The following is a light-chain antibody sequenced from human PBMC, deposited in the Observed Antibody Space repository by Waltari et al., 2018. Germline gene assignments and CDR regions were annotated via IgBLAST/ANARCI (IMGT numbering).Light chain of an antibody. J-gene: IGLJ1*01. Sequence: QSALTQPASVSGSPGQSITISCTGTSSDGGGYNYVSWYQQHPGKAPKLMIYEVSNRPSWVSNRFSSSKSGNTASLTSSGLQAEDEADYYCSSYTSSSLYVFGTGTKVTVL. V-gene: IGLV2-14*01. CDR1: SSDGGGYNY. CDR3: SSYTSSSLYV. CDR2: EVS.